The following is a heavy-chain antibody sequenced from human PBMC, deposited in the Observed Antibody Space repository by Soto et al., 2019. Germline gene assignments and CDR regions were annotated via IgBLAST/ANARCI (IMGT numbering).Heavy chain of an antibody. Sequence: GASVKVSCKASGGTLSSYAISWVRQAPGQGLEWMGGIIPIFGTANYAQKFQGRVTITADESTSTAYMELSSLRSEDTAVYYCARAGSRQQLARYYYYGMDVWGQGTTVTVSS. J-gene: IGHJ6*02. CDR3: ARAGSRQQLARYYYYGMDV. V-gene: IGHV1-69*13. CDR2: IIPIFGTA. CDR1: GGTLSSYA. D-gene: IGHD6-13*01.